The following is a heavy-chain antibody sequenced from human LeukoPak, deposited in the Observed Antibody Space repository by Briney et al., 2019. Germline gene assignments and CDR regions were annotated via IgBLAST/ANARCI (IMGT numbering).Heavy chain of an antibody. V-gene: IGHV3-48*04. Sequence: GGSLRLSCAASGFTFSSYSINWVRQAPGKGLEWLSYISSSSRTISYADSLKGRFTVSRDNAKNSLDLQMNNLRVEDTAVYYCARVGTSGWTSDYWGQGTLVTVSS. CDR1: GFTFSSYS. D-gene: IGHD6-19*01. CDR2: ISSSSRTI. J-gene: IGHJ4*02. CDR3: ARVGTSGWTSDY.